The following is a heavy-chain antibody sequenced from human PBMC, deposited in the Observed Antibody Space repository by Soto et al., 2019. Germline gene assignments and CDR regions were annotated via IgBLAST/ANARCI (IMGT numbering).Heavy chain of an antibody. Sequence: EVQLVESGGGLVKPGGSLRLSCAASGFTFSSYSMNWVRQAPGKGLEWVSSISSSSSYIYYADSVKGRFTISRDNAKNSLFLQKNSRGAEGRGVFFLAGEPGGGGGYWGQGTLVTVSS. V-gene: IGHV3-21*01. CDR1: GFTFSSYS. CDR3: AGEPGGGGGY. D-gene: IGHD3-10*01. J-gene: IGHJ4*02. CDR2: ISSSSSYI.